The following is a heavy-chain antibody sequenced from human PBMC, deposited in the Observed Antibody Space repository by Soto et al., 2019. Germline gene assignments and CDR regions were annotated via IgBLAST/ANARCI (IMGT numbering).Heavy chain of an antibody. Sequence: GGSLRLSCAASGFTFSSYSMNWVRQAPGKGLEWVSSISSSSSYIYYADSVKGRFTISIDNAKNSLYLQMNSLRAEDTAVYYCARDHPSVAGPILFDYWGQGTLVTAPQ. V-gene: IGHV3-21*01. CDR2: ISSSSSYI. J-gene: IGHJ4*02. D-gene: IGHD6-19*01. CDR1: GFTFSSYS. CDR3: ARDHPSVAGPILFDY.